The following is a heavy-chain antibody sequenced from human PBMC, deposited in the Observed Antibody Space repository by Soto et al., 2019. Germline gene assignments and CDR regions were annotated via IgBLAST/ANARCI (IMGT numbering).Heavy chain of an antibody. CDR1: GFTFSNFA. V-gene: IGHV3-23*01. CDR3: AKDRRIAARPGWFDP. J-gene: IGHJ5*02. CDR2: ISGTDDYT. D-gene: IGHD6-6*01. Sequence: GGSLRLSCAASGFTFSNFAMTWVRQAPGEGLEWVSSISGTDDYTYYADSVKGRFTISRDNSKNTLYLQMNSLRAEDTAVYYCAKDRRIAARPGWFDPWGQGTLVTVSS.